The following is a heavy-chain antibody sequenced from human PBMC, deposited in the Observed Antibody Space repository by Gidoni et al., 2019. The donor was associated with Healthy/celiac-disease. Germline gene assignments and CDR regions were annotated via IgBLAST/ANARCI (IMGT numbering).Heavy chain of an antibody. CDR2: ISGSGGST. Sequence: EVQLLESGGGLVQPGGSLRLSCAASGFTFSSYAMRWVRQAPGKGREWVSAISGSGGSTYYADSVKGRFTISRDNSKNTLYLQMNSLRAEDTAVYYCAKRGGDFLYGMDVWGQGTTVTVSS. D-gene: IGHD3-16*01. CDR3: AKRGGDFLYGMDV. J-gene: IGHJ6*02. CDR1: GFTFSSYA. V-gene: IGHV3-23*01.